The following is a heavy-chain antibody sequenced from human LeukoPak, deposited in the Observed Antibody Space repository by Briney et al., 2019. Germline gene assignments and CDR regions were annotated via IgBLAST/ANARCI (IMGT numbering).Heavy chain of an antibody. V-gene: IGHV3-23*01. CDR3: ASASRNSAFDI. D-gene: IGHD2-2*01. CDR2: ISGSGGST. CDR1: GFTFSSHA. J-gene: IGHJ3*02. Sequence: PGGSLRLSRSASGFTFSSHAMSWVRQAPGKGLEWVSAISGSGGSTYYADSVKGRFTISRDNSKNTLYLQMNSLRAEDTAVYYCASASRNSAFDIWGQGTMVTVSS.